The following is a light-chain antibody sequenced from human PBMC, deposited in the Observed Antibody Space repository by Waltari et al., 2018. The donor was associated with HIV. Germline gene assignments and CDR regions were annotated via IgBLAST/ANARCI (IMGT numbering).Light chain of an antibody. J-gene: IGLJ3*02. V-gene: IGLV2-8*01. CDR3: SSYPGSFPWV. CDR1: SSDVGGYNY. CDR2: EVT. Sequence: QSALTQPPSASGSPGQSVTISCPGSSSDVGGYNYVHWYQQQPGKAPKLIIYEVTSRPSGVPDRLSGSKSGNTASLTVSGLQAEDEADYYCSSYPGSFPWVFGGGTKLTVL.